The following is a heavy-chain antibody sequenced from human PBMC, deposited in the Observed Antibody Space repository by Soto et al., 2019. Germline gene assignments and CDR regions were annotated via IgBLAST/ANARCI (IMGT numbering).Heavy chain of an antibody. CDR3: ARDLYSSSSFFC. CDR2: IWYDGSNK. CDR1: GFTFSTYG. V-gene: IGHV3-33*01. J-gene: IGHJ4*02. Sequence: QVQLVESGGGVVQPGGSLRLSCAASGFTFSTYGMHWVRQAPGKGLEWVALIWYDGSNKHYGDSVKGRFTISRDNAKNTLYLQMNSLRVEDTAVYYCARDLYSSSSFFCWGQGILVTVSS. D-gene: IGHD6-6*01.